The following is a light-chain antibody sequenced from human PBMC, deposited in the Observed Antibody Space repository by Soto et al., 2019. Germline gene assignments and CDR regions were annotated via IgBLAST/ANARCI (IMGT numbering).Light chain of an antibody. CDR2: WAS. Sequence: DIVMTQSPDSLAVSLGERATINCKSSQSVLYSSNNRNYVAWYQQKPGQPPKLLFYWASSRESGVPDRFGGSESGTDFTLTISSLQAEDVAVYCCQQYFDTRLTFGQGTKVAIK. V-gene: IGKV4-1*01. CDR3: QQYFDTRLT. J-gene: IGKJ1*01. CDR1: QSVLYSSNNRNY.